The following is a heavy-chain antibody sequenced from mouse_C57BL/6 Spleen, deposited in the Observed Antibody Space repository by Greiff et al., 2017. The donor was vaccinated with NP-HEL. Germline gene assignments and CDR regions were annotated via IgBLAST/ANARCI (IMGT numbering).Heavy chain of an antibody. Sequence: VQLQQSGPELVKPGASVKISCKASGYAFSSSWMNWVKQRPGQGLEWIGRIYPGAGDTNYNGKFKGKATLTADKSSSTAYMQLSSLTSEDSAVYFCARYDYGNYAFAYWGQGTLVTVSA. CDR2: IYPGAGDT. V-gene: IGHV1-82*01. CDR1: GYAFSSSW. CDR3: ARYDYGNYAFAY. J-gene: IGHJ3*01. D-gene: IGHD2-1*01.